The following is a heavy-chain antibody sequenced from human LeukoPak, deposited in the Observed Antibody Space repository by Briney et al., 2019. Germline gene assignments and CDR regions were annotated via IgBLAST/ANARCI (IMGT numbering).Heavy chain of an antibody. CDR1: GGSISSGSYY. CDR2: IYTSGST. J-gene: IGHJ4*02. D-gene: IGHD4-17*01. Sequence: PSETLSLTCTVSGGSISSGSYYWSWIRQPAGKGLEWIGRIYTSGSTNYNPSLKSRVTISVDTSKNQFSLKLNSVTAADTAVYYCARAGYGDSDFDYWGQGTLVTVSS. V-gene: IGHV4-61*02. CDR3: ARAGYGDSDFDY.